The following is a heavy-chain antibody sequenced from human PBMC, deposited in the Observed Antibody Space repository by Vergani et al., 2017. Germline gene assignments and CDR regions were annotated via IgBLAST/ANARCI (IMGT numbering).Heavy chain of an antibody. Sequence: QVQLQESGPGLVKPSQTLSLTCTVSGGSISSYYWSWIRQPPGKGLEWIGYIYYSGSTNYNPSLKSRVTISVDTSKNQFSLTLSSVTAADTAGYYCARAPGSYLGYYYYGMDVWGQGTTVTVSS. D-gene: IGHD1-26*01. J-gene: IGHJ6*02. CDR1: GGSISSYY. CDR2: IYYSGST. V-gene: IGHV4-59*01. CDR3: ARAPGSYLGYYYYGMDV.